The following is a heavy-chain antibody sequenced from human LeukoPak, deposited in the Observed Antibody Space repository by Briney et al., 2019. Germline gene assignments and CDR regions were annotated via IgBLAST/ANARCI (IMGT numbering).Heavy chain of an antibody. D-gene: IGHD3-16*01. CDR3: ARDRTYDYVWGSYFPPLNYYYYYMDV. Sequence: EASVKVSCKASGGTFSSYAISWVRQAPGQGLEWMGGIIPIFGTANYAQKFQGRVTITADQSTSTAYMELSSLRSEDTAVYYCARDRTYDYVWGSYFPPLNYYYYYMDVWGKGTTVTVSS. CDR1: GGTFSSYA. CDR2: IIPIFGTA. V-gene: IGHV1-69*13. J-gene: IGHJ6*03.